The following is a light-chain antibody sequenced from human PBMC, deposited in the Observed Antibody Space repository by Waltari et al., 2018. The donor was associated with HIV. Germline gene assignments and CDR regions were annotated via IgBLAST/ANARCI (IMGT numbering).Light chain of an antibody. CDR3: QVWDSSGDLVV. CDR2: DDS. Sequence: SYVLTQPPSVSVAPGQTARITCGGNKIGNKSVHWYQQKPGQAPVLVVYDDSGRPSGIPERFSGSNSGNTATLTISRVEAGDEAGYFCQVWDSSGDLVVFGGGTKLTVL. CDR1: KIGNKS. V-gene: IGLV3-21*02. J-gene: IGLJ2*01.